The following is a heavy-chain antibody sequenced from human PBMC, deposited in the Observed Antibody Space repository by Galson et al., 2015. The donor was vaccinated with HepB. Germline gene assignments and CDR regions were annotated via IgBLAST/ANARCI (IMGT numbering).Heavy chain of an antibody. CDR2: MFYSGNS. CDR1: GGSISSGGYY. V-gene: IGHV4-39*02. D-gene: IGHD3-3*01. Sequence: ETLSLTCTVSGGSISSGGYYWSWIRQPPGKGLEWIGSMFYSGNSYYNPSLQSRVTISVDTSKNQFSLKLTSVTAADTALYYCAREAPSNDFWSGYYHYYYGMDVWGQGTTVTVSS. CDR3: AREAPSNDFWSGYYHYYYGMDV. J-gene: IGHJ6*02.